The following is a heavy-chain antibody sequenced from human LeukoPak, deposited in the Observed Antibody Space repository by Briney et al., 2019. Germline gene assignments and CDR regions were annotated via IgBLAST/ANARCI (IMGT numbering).Heavy chain of an antibody. Sequence: SETLSLTCTVSGGSMSTYYWSWIRQPPEKGLEWTGYIYYSGSTSYNPSLESRVTISVDTSKNQFSLKLSSVTAADTAVYYCARHKHRSYGSGIDWFDPWGQGTLVTVSS. CDR2: IYYSGST. CDR3: ARHKHRSYGSGIDWFDP. D-gene: IGHD3-10*01. CDR1: GGSMSTYY. V-gene: IGHV4-59*08. J-gene: IGHJ5*02.